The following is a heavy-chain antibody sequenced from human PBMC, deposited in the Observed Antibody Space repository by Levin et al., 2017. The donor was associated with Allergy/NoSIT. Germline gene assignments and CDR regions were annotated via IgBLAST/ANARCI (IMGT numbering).Heavy chain of an antibody. CDR1: GGTFSSYP. CDR3: ARDPGGAARKGAFDY. D-gene: IGHD6-6*01. Sequence: ASVKVSCKASGGTFSSYPISWVRQAPGQGLEWMGRIIPILGIANYAQKFQGRVTITADKSTSTAYMELSSLRSEDTAVYYCARDPGGAARKGAFDYWGQGTLVTVSS. J-gene: IGHJ4*02. V-gene: IGHV1-69*04. CDR2: IIPILGIA.